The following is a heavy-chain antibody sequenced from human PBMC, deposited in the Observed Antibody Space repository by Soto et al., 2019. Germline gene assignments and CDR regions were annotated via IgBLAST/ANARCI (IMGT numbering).Heavy chain of an antibody. CDR3: ANIVSGTYFLDWFDT. CDR1: GLTFGSAS. D-gene: IGHD3-10*01. J-gene: IGHJ5*02. V-gene: IGHV1-69*13. Sequence: SVKVSCKASGLTFGSASITWVRQAPGQRLEWLGGIIPVFTSANYAQKFRGRVTITSDEATNTAYMELSSLTSEDTAIYYCANIVSGTYFLDWFDTWGQGTLVTVSS. CDR2: IIPVFTSA.